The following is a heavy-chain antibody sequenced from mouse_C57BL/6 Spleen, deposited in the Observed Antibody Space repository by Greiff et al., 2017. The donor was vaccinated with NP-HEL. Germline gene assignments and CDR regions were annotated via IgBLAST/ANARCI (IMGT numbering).Heavy chain of an antibody. Sequence: VQLQQSGAELVRPGASVTLSCKASGYTFTDYEMHWVKQTPVHGLEWIGAIDPETGGTAYNQKFKGKAILTADKSSSTAYMELRSLTSEDSAVYYCTRGVFGDGYFGYWGQGTTLTVSS. D-gene: IGHD2-3*01. CDR1: GYTFTDYE. CDR3: TRGVFGDGYFGY. J-gene: IGHJ2*01. CDR2: IDPETGGT. V-gene: IGHV1-15*01.